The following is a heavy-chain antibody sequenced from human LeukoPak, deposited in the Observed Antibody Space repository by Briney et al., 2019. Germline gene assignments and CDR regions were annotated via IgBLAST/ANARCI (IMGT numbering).Heavy chain of an antibody. CDR2: IYYSGST. Sequence: SETLSLTCTVSGGSSRSSSYYWGWIRQPPGKGLEWIGSIYYSGSTYYNPSLKSRVTISVDTSKNQFSLKLSSVTAADTAVYYCARSGYYYDSSGSPGYYFDYWGQGTLVTVSS. CDR1: GGSSRSSSYY. V-gene: IGHV4-39*01. CDR3: ARSGYYYDSSGSPGYYFDY. D-gene: IGHD3-22*01. J-gene: IGHJ4*02.